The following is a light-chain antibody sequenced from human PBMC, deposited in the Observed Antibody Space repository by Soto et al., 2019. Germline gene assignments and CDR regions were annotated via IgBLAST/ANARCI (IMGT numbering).Light chain of an antibody. V-gene: IGLV2-18*02. CDR2: EVN. Sequence: ALAQPASVSGSPGQSITISCTGTSSDIGSYNRVSWYQQPPGTAPKLIIYEVNNRPSGVPDRFSGSKSGNTASLTISGLQAEDEADYYCNSFTTSSTYVFGTGTKVTVL. CDR3: NSFTTSSTYV. CDR1: SSDIGSYNR. J-gene: IGLJ1*01.